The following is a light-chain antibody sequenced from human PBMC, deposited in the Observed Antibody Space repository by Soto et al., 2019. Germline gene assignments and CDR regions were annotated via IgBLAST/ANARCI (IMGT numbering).Light chain of an antibody. Sequence: QSVLTQPPSASGTPGQRVTISCSGSSSNIGTNPVNWYQQLPGTAPKLLIYTNYQRPSGVPDRFSGSKSGTSAALDISGLQSEDEADYYCAAWDYSLNGHVFGTGTQLTVL. CDR3: AAWDYSLNGHV. J-gene: IGLJ1*01. CDR2: TNY. V-gene: IGLV1-44*01. CDR1: SSNIGTNP.